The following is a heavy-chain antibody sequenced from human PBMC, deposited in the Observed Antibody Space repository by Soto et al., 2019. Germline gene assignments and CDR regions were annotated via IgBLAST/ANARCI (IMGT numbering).Heavy chain of an antibody. CDR3: ARDPPHGGTSSWDADS. J-gene: IGHJ4*02. CDR1: GFIFTTNS. CDR2: ISSSGTFK. Sequence: GGSLRLSCEASGFIFTTNSMNWVRQVPGKGLQWLSSISSSGTFKSYGDSVKGRFTISRDNAKNSLFLQMNNLSGEDTGLYYCARDPPHGGTSSWDADSWGPGTLVTVS. V-gene: IGHV3-21*01. D-gene: IGHD2-15*01.